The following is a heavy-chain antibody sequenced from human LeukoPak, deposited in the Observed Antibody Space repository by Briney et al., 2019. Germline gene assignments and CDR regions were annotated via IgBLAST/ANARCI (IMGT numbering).Heavy chain of an antibody. Sequence: GGSLRLSCAASGFTFSTYTMYWVRHPPGKRLEWVSIIGNNGGGIHYADSVKGRFTISRDNFKNALYPQMNSLRVEDTAVYYCAIDPNWGTHSWGQGVLVTVSS. CDR1: GFTFSTYT. J-gene: IGHJ4*02. V-gene: IGHV3-23*01. D-gene: IGHD7-27*01. CDR2: IGNNGGGI. CDR3: AIDPNWGTHS.